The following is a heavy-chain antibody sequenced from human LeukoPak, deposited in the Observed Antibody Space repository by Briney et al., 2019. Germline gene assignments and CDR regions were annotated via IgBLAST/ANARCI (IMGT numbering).Heavy chain of an antibody. D-gene: IGHD3-16*01. CDR2: ISSSSSYI. CDR1: GFTVSSNY. V-gene: IGHV3-21*01. Sequence: PGGSLRLSCAASGFTVSSNYMSWVRQAPGKGLEWVSSISSSSSYIYYADSVKGRFTISRDNAKNSLYLQMNSLRAEDTAVYYCASVIQVLSYWGQGTLVTVSS. CDR3: ASVIQVLSY. J-gene: IGHJ4*02.